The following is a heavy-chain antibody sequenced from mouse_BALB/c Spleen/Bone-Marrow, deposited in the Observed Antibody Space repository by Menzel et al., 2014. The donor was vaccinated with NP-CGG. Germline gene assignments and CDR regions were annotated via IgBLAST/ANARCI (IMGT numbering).Heavy chain of an antibody. J-gene: IGHJ4*01. V-gene: IGHV1S81*02. Sequence: VQLQQSGAELVKPGASVKLSCMASGFTFTSYWLHWVKQRPGQGPEWIGEINPSNGRTNYNEKFKSKATLTEDKSSSTANMQLSSLTSEDSAVYYWAKNGNCRYAMDYWGQGTSVTVSS. CDR1: GFTFTSYW. CDR2: INPSNGRT. CDR3: AKNGNCRYAMDY. D-gene: IGHD2-1*01.